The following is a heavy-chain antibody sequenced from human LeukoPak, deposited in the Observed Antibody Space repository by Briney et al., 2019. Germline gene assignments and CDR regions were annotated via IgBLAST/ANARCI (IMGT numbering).Heavy chain of an antibody. J-gene: IGHJ6*03. CDR1: GGSISSSNW. CDR2: IYHSGST. D-gene: IGHD3-3*02. CDR3: ARAFYPGYYSYMAV. V-gene: IGHV4-4*02. Sequence: SETLSLTCAVSGGSISSSNWWSWVRQPPGKGLEWIGEIYHSGSTNYNPSLKSRVTISVDTSKNQFSLKLSSVTAADTAVYYCARAFYPGYYSYMAVWCKGTTVTISS.